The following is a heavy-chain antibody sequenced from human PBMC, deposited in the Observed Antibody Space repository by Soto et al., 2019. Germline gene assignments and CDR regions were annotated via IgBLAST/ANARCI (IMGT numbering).Heavy chain of an antibody. CDR1: GYIFTLYW. CDR2: IYPGDSDT. Sequence: GESLKISCKASGYIFTLYWIGWVRQMPGKGLEWMGIIYPGDSDTRYSPSFQGQVTISADKSISTASLQWSSLKDSDTAVYYCARQSPTPGYYYFSYGMDVWGQGTTVTVS. D-gene: IGHD4-17*01. CDR3: ARQSPTPGYYYFSYGMDV. J-gene: IGHJ6*02. V-gene: IGHV5-51*01.